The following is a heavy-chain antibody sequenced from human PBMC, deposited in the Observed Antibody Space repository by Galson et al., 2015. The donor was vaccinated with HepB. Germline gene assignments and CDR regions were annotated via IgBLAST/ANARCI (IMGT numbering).Heavy chain of an antibody. CDR3: ATVRWELQAARPHDAFDI. CDR1: GYTLTELS. V-gene: IGHV1-24*01. CDR2: FDPEDGET. D-gene: IGHD1-26*01. J-gene: IGHJ3*02. Sequence: SVKVSCKVSGYTLTELSMHWVRQAPGKGLEWMGGFDPEDGETIYAQKFRGRVTMTEDTSTDTAYMELSSLRSEDTAVYYCATVRWELQAARPHDAFDIWGQGTMVTVSS.